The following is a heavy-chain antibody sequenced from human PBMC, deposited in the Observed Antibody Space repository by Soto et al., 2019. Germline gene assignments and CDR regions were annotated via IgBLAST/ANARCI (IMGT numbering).Heavy chain of an antibody. CDR2: IYSGGST. V-gene: IGHV3-66*01. J-gene: IGHJ6*02. Sequence: GGSLRLSCAASGFTVSSNYMSWVRQAPGKGLEWVSVIYSGGSTYYADSVKGRFTISRDNSKNTLYLQMNSLRAEDTAVYYCARGGSYDSSSTAHDYYYYYGMDVWGQGTTVTVSS. CDR3: ARGGSYDSSSTAHDYYYYYGMDV. CDR1: GFTVSSNY. D-gene: IGHD3-3*01.